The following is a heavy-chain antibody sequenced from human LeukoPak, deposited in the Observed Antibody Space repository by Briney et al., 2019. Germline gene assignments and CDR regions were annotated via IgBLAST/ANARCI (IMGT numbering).Heavy chain of an antibody. D-gene: IGHD5-18*01. CDR1: GGPINNQN. CDR3: ARDQVGYGLDY. CDR2: IFDTGNT. J-gene: IGHJ4*02. Sequence: PSETLSLTCIVSGGPINNQNWSWIRQPPGQGLEWIGYIFDTGNTNYNPPLKSRVAISLDTSKNQFSLKLRSVTAADTAVYYCARDQVGYGLDYWGQGTLVTVSS. V-gene: IGHV4-59*11.